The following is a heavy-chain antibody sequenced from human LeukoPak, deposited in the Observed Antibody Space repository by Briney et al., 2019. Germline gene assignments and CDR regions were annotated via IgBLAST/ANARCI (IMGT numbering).Heavy chain of an antibody. V-gene: IGHV1-18*03. CDR1: NYTFTSYG. J-gene: IGHJ4*02. Sequence: ASVKVSCKASNYTFTSYGMSWVRQAPGQGLEWMAWINAYNGDTNYAQKFQGRVTLTTDTPTSTAYMELRSLRSEDMAVYYCARDGSGVWFDYWGQGTLVTVSS. D-gene: IGHD3-10*01. CDR2: INAYNGDT. CDR3: ARDGSGVWFDY.